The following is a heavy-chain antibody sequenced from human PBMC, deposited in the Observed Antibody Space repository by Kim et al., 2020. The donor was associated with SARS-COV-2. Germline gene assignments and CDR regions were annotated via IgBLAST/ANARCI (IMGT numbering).Heavy chain of an antibody. Sequence: KSRVTISVDTSKNQFSLKLKSVTAADTAVYYCARHSLVDYGSGRNWYFDLWGRGTLVTVSS. V-gene: IGHV4-59*08. CDR3: ARHSLVDYGSGRNWYFDL. D-gene: IGHD3-10*01. J-gene: IGHJ2*01.